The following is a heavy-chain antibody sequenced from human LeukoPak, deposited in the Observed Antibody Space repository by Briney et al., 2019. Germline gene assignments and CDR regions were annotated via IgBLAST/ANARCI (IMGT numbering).Heavy chain of an antibody. D-gene: IGHD3-16*01. J-gene: IGHJ5*02. V-gene: IGHV3-23*01. Sequence: GESLRLSCAASGFILRNFGVSWLRQAPGKGLEWVSHISDVVAHTWYADSVKGRFIISRDNSNNRVFLQMNSLRPEDTALYYCAKDNYGGVYASWGQGTLVTVSS. CDR2: ISDVVAHT. CDR3: AKDNYGGVYAS. CDR1: GFILRNFG.